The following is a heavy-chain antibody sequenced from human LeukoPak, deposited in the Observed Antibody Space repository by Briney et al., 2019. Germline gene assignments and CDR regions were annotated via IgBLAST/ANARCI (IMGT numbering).Heavy chain of an antibody. V-gene: IGHV4-30-4*01. D-gene: IGHD2-21*02. CDR1: GGSISSGDYY. CDR2: IYYSGST. Sequence: SQTLSLTCTVSGGSISSGDYYWSWIRQPPGKGLEWVGYIYYSGSTYYNPSLKSRVTISVDTSKHQYSLKLSSVTAADTAVYYCARVVVVVTAIHDAFDIWGQGTMVTVSS. CDR3: ARVVVVVTAIHDAFDI. J-gene: IGHJ3*02.